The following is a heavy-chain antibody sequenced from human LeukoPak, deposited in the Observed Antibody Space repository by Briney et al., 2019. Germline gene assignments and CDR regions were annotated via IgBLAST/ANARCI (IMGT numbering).Heavy chain of an antibody. CDR1: GFTVTSYY. D-gene: IGHD6-25*01. J-gene: IGHJ4*02. CDR3: ARDPAAGFFDY. V-gene: IGHV3-53*01. Sequence: GGSLRLSCAASGFTVTSYYMTWVRQAPGKGLERVSVIYSTDSTYYGDSVKGRFTISRDNSKNTVYLQMNSLRAEDTAVYYCARDPAAGFFDYWGQGTLVTVSS. CDR2: IYSTDST.